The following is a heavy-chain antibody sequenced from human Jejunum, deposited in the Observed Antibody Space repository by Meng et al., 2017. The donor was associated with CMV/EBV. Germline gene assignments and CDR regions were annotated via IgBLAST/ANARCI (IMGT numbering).Heavy chain of an antibody. D-gene: IGHD1-7*01. CDR3: TKDLSTGTIRPSSYFYYGLDV. CDR1: A. CDR2: VSRTSGNF. Sequence: AMHSVRPAAGTGLERVAGVSRTSGNFGYEDSVKGRFTISGANANTSLYLPMSSLSTEDTALYYCTKDLSTGTIRPSSYFYYGLDVWGQGTTVTVSS. V-gene: IGHV3-9*01. J-gene: IGHJ6*02.